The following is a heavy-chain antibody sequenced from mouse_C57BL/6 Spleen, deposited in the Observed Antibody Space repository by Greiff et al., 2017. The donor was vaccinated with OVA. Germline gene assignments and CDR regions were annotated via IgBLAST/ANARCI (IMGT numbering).Heavy chain of an antibody. CDR2: ISDGGSYT. V-gene: IGHV5-4*01. J-gene: IGHJ2*01. CDR3: ARDDPYFDY. CDR1: GFTFSSYA. Sequence: EVKVEESGGGLVKPGGSLKLSCAASGFTFSSYAMSWVRQTPEKRLEWVATISDGGSYTYYPDNVKGRFTISRDNAKNNLYLQMSHLKSEDTAMYYCARDDPYFDYWGQGTTLTVSS.